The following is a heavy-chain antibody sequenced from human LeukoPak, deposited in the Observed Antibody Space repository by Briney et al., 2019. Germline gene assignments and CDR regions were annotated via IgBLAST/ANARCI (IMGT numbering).Heavy chain of an antibody. CDR1: GASISGSGYY. CDR2: IYYTGST. V-gene: IGHV4-39*01. D-gene: IGHD4-17*01. J-gene: IGHJ4*02. Sequence: SETLSLTCAVSGASISGSGYYLGWIRQPPGKGLEWIGNIYYTGSTYYNPSLKSRVTISLDTSKNQFSLKLTSVIAADTAVYYCARLTATAVTIDNWGQGTLVTVSS. CDR3: ARLTATAVTIDN.